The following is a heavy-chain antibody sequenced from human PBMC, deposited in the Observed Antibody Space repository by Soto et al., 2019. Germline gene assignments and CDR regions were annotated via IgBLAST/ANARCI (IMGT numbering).Heavy chain of an antibody. D-gene: IGHD5-18*01. CDR1: GGTFSTYA. Sequence: QVQLVQSGAEVKKPESSVKVSCKAPGGTFSTYAISWVRQAPGQGLEWMGGIIPMFGTANYAQRFQDRVTITADESTNTVAMDLSSLRSDDTAVYFCASGIQLWLRRINNGYSGWGQGTLVTVSS. V-gene: IGHV1-69*12. CDR2: IIPMFGTA. CDR3: ASGIQLWLRRINNGYSG. J-gene: IGHJ4*02.